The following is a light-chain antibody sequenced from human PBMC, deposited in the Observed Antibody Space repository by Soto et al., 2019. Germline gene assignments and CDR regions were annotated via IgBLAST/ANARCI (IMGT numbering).Light chain of an antibody. V-gene: IGKV1-5*03. Sequence: IPLTQSPSTLSGSVGDRVTITCRASQTISSWLAWYQQKPGKAPKLLIYKASTLKSGVPSRFSGSGSGTEFTLTISSLQPDDFASYYCQQYNPYSPWTFGQGTKVDIK. CDR1: QTISSW. J-gene: IGKJ1*01. CDR3: QQYNPYSPWT. CDR2: KAS.